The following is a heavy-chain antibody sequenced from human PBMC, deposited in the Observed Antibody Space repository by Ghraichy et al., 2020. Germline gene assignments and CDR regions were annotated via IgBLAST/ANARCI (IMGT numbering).Heavy chain of an antibody. CDR3: AHRLEHHYDGSGYPGQFDY. CDR2: IYWDDDK. Sequence: SGPTLVKPTQTLTLTCTFSGFSLNASGVGVGWIRQPPGRALEWLALIYWDDDKRYSPSLMNRLTITKDTSKNQVVLTMTNMDPVDTATYYCAHRLEHHYDGSGYPGQFDYWGQGTLLTVSS. V-gene: IGHV2-5*02. D-gene: IGHD3-22*01. CDR1: GFSLNASGVG. J-gene: IGHJ4*02.